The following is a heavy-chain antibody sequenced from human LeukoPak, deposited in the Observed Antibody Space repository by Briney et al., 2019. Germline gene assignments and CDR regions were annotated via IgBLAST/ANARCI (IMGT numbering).Heavy chain of an antibody. CDR3: AREGRKLSPFFY. D-gene: IGHD2/OR15-2a*01. Sequence: GASVKASCKASGFTFSSSTMQWVRQARGQRLEWIGWIVVGSGNTNYAQKFQERVTISRDMSTSTAYMELSSLTSEDTAVYYCAREGRKLSPFFYWGQGTLVTVSS. J-gene: IGHJ4*02. V-gene: IGHV1-58*02. CDR2: IVVGSGNT. CDR1: GFTFSSST.